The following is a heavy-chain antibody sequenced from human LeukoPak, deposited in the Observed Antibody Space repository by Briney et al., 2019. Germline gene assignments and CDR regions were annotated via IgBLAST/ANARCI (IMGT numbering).Heavy chain of an antibody. CDR2: SYHTGST. V-gene: IGHV4-59*01. CDR1: GDSISSYY. J-gene: IGHJ4*02. Sequence: RTSETLSPTCTVSGDSISSYYWSWIRQPPGKGLEWIGYSYHTGSTNYNPSLKSRVTISVDTSKNQFSLKLSSVTAGDTAVYYCATGYSSTWYYFDYWGQGTLVTVSS. D-gene: IGHD6-13*01. CDR3: ATGYSSTWYYFDY.